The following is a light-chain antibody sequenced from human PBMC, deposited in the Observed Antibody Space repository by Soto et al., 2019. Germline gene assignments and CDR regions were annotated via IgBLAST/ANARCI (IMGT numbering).Light chain of an antibody. J-gene: IGLJ1*01. CDR3: SSYTSSTTYV. CDR2: HVT. Sequence: QSVLTQPASVSGSPGQSITISCTGTSSDVGGYNYVSWYQQHPGKAPKLMIYHVTNRPSGVSDRFSGSKSGNTASLTVSGLQAEDEADYYCSSYTSSTTYVFGTGTKATVL. V-gene: IGLV2-14*01. CDR1: SSDVGGYNY.